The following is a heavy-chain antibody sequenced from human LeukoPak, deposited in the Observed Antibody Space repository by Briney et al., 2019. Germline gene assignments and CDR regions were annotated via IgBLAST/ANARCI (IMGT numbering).Heavy chain of an antibody. CDR1: GHSLTSYS. CDR2: INPSGGST. V-gene: IGHV1-46*01. D-gene: IGHD3-10*01. CDR3: AKDRYYYGSGSYYSFDY. Sequence: GASVKVSCKAFGHSLTSYSMHWVRQAPGQGLEWMGIINPSGGSTSYAQKFQGRVTMTRDTSTSTVYMEVTSLRSEDTAVYYCAKDRYYYGSGSYYSFDYWGQGTLVTVSS. J-gene: IGHJ4*02.